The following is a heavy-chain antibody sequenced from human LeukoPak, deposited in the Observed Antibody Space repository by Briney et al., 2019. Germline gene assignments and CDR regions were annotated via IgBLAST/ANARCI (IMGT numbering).Heavy chain of an antibody. CDR3: ARGLEVITRGGRNGMDV. CDR1: GFTVSSNY. D-gene: IGHD3-22*01. J-gene: IGHJ6*02. V-gene: IGHV3-53*01. Sequence: GGSLRLSCAASGFTVSSNYMSWVRQAPGKGLEWVSVIYSGGSTYYADSVKGRFTISRDNSKNTLYLQMNSLRAEDTAVYYCARGLEVITRGGRNGMDVWGQGTTVTVSS. CDR2: IYSGGST.